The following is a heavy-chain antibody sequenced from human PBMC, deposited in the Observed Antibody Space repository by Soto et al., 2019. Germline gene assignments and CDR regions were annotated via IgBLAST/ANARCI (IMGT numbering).Heavy chain of an antibody. Sequence: ASVKVSCKASGYTFTSYAMHWVRQAPGQRLEWMGWINAGNGNTKYAQSFQGRVTMTTDTSTTTSYMELRTLRSDDTAVYYCARHTFFCHNSGSDYWGQGTLVTVSS. D-gene: IGHD3-22*01. CDR3: ARHTFFCHNSGSDY. CDR2: INAGNGNT. CDR1: GYTFTSYA. J-gene: IGHJ4*02. V-gene: IGHV1-3*01.